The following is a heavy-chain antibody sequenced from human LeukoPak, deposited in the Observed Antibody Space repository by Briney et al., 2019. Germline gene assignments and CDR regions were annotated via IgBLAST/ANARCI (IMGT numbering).Heavy chain of an antibody. V-gene: IGHV3-30-3*01. J-gene: IGHJ4*02. Sequence: GGSLRLSCAASGFTFSSYAMHWVRQAPGKGLEWVAVISYDGSNKYYADSVKGRFTISRDNSKNTLYLQMNSLRAEDTAVYYCARDSDYDILTGYLDYWGQGTLVTVSS. CDR1: GFTFSSYA. CDR2: ISYDGSNK. D-gene: IGHD3-9*01. CDR3: ARDSDYDILTGYLDY.